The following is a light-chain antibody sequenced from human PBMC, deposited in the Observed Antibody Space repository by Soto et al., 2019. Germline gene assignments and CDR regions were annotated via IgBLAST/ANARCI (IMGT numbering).Light chain of an antibody. V-gene: IGLV2-14*01. J-gene: IGLJ3*02. CDR1: SSDVGGYNY. CDR2: EVS. Sequence: QSALTQPASVSGSPGQSITISCTGTSSDVGGYNYVSWYQHHPGKVPKLMIYEVSNRPSGISNRFSASKSGNTASLTISGLQAEDEAESYCSSFTRNRNCVFGGGPKLTVL. CDR3: SSFTRNRNCV.